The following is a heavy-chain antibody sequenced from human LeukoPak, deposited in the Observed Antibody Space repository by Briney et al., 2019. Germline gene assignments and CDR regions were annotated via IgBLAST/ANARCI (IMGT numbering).Heavy chain of an antibody. CDR1: GFTFSSYG. V-gene: IGHV3-30*18. CDR2: ISYDGSNK. Sequence: GGSLRLSCAASGFTFSSYGMHWVRQAPGKGLEWVAVISYDGSNKYYADSVKGRFTISRDNSKNTLYLQMNSLRAEDTAVYYCAKGAGYSSGWDYFDYWGQGTLVTVSS. D-gene: IGHD6-19*01. CDR3: AKGAGYSSGWDYFDY. J-gene: IGHJ4*02.